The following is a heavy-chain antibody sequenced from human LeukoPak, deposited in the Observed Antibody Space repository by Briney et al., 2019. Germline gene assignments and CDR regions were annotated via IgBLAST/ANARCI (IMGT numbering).Heavy chain of an antibody. V-gene: IGHV3-64*01. CDR1: GFTFSSYA. D-gene: IGHD5-24*01. CDR2: ISSNGGST. J-gene: IGHJ4*02. Sequence: GGSLRLSCAASGFTFSSYAMHWVRQAPGKGLEYVSAISSNGGSTYYANSVKGRFTISRDNSKNTLYLQMGSLRAEDMAVYYCARMAAAYYYDYWGQGTLVTVSS. CDR3: ARMAAAYYYDY.